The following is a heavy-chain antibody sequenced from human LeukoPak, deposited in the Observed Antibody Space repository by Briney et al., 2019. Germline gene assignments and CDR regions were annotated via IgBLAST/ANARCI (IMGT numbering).Heavy chain of an antibody. Sequence: VASVKVSCKVSGYTLTELSMHWVRQAPGKGLEWMGGFDPEDGETIYAQKFQGRVTMTEDTSTDTAYMELSSLRSEDTAVYYCATTGHSSSWYGWRSGPVYFQHWGQGTLVTVSS. CDR2: FDPEDGET. J-gene: IGHJ1*01. CDR3: ATTGHSSSWYGWRSGPVYFQH. D-gene: IGHD6-13*01. CDR1: GYTLTELS. V-gene: IGHV1-24*01.